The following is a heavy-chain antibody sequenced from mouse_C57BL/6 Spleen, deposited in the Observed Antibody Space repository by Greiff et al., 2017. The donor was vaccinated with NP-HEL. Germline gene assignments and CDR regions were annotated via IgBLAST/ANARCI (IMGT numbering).Heavy chain of an antibody. CDR2: IYPGDGDT. D-gene: IGHD2-1*01. CDR3: AREDVYYGNYVDY. V-gene: IGHV1-82*01. Sequence: QVQLQQSGPELVKPGASVKISCTASGYAFSSSWMNWVKQRPGKGLEWIGRIYPGDGDTNYNGKFKGQATLTADKSSSTAYMQLSSLTSEDSAVYFCAREDVYYGNYVDYWGQGTTLTVSS. CDR1: GYAFSSSW. J-gene: IGHJ2*01.